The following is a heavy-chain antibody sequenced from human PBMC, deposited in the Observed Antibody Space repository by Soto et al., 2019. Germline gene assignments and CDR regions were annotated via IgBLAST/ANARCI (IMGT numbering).Heavy chain of an antibody. Sequence: GSGPTLVNPTQTLTLTCTFSGFSLSTSGVGVGWIRQPPGKALEWLALIYWNDDKRYSPSLKSRLTITKDTSKNQVVLTMTNMDPVDTATYYCAQILGYCSSTSCYYWFDPWGQGTLVTVSS. V-gene: IGHV2-5*01. CDR2: IYWNDDK. D-gene: IGHD2-2*01. CDR1: GFSLSTSGVG. CDR3: AQILGYCSSTSCYYWFDP. J-gene: IGHJ5*02.